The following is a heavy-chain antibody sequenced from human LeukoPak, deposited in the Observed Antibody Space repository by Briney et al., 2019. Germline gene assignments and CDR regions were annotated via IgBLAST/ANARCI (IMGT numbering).Heavy chain of an antibody. V-gene: IGHV1-69*13. J-gene: IGHJ4*02. CDR2: IIPIFGTA. Sequence: SVKISCKASGGTFSSYAISWVRQAPGQGLEWMGGIIPIFGTANYAQKFQGRVTITADESTSTAYMELSSLRSEDTAVYYCARAHYYGSSGLDYWGQGTLVTVSS. CDR1: GGTFSSYA. D-gene: IGHD3-22*01. CDR3: ARAHYYGSSGLDY.